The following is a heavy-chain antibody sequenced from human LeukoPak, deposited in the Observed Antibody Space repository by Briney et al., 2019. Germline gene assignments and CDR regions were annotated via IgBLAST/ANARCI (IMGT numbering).Heavy chain of an antibody. CDR1: GGSISSYY. D-gene: IGHD2-2*02. V-gene: IGHV4-59*08. Sequence: SETLSLTCTVSGGSISSYYWSWIRQPPGKGLEWIGYIYYSGSTNFNPSRKSRVTISVDTSKNQFSLKLSSVTAADTAVYYCARHRYCSSTSCYIDYYYYYYMDVWGKGTTVTVYS. CDR3: ARHRYCSSTSCYIDYYYYYYMDV. J-gene: IGHJ6*03. CDR2: IYYSGST.